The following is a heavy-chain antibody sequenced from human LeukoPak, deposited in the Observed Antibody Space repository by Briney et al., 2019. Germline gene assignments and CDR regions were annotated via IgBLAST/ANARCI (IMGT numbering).Heavy chain of an antibody. CDR1: GFTFSSYG. Sequence: PGGSLRLSCAASGFTFSSYGMHWVRQAPGKGLEWVAVISYDGSNKYYADSVKGRFTISRGNSKNTLYLQMNSLRAEDTAVYYCARVHGSGSYPDYWGQGTLVTVSS. CDR2: ISYDGSNK. D-gene: IGHD3-10*01. V-gene: IGHV3-30*03. CDR3: ARVHGSGSYPDY. J-gene: IGHJ4*02.